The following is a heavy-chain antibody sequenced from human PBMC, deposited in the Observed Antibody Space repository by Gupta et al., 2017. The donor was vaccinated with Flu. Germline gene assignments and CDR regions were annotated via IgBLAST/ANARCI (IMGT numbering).Heavy chain of an antibody. V-gene: IGHV3-23*01. Sequence: EVQLLDSGGGLVQPGGSLRLPCAASGFTFGSYAMSWVRQAPGKGLEWVSALSGSGGSTYYADSLKGRFTISRDNSKSTLFLQMNSLRAEDTAVYYCAKAIAVAGNSYYYYGMDVWGQGTTVTVSS. CDR3: AKAIAVAGNSYYYYGMDV. D-gene: IGHD6-19*01. CDR2: LSGSGGST. J-gene: IGHJ6*02. CDR1: GFTFGSYA.